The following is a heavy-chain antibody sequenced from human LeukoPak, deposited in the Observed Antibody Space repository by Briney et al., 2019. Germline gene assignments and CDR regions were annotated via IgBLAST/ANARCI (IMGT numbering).Heavy chain of an antibody. CDR2: ISSNGGST. J-gene: IGHJ4*02. CDR1: GFTFSSYA. V-gene: IGHV3-64*01. CDR3: AREGEMATIRWPLYYFDY. Sequence: PGGSLRLSCAASGFTFSSYAMHWVRQAPGKGLEYVSAISSNGGSTYYANSVKGRFTISRDNSKNTLYLQMGSLRAEDMAVYYCAREGEMATIRWPLYYFDYWGQGTLVTVFS. D-gene: IGHD5-24*01.